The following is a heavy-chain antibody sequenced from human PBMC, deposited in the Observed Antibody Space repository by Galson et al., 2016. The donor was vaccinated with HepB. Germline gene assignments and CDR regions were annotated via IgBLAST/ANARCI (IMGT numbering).Heavy chain of an antibody. J-gene: IGHJ4*02. CDR1: GFNLRDYY. CDR2: ISTTGDTI. D-gene: IGHD3-16*01. CDR3: ARDRWSYHNTDYGLFDQ. Sequence: SLRLSCAASGFNLRDYYMAWMRQAPGKGLEWISYISTTGDTIYYADSVRGRFTITRDNAKTSPSLQMNSLRADDTAVYYCARDRWSYHNTDYGLFDQWGRGTLVTVSS. V-gene: IGHV3-11*01.